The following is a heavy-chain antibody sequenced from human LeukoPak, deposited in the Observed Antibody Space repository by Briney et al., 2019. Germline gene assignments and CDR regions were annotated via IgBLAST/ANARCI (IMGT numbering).Heavy chain of an antibody. J-gene: IGHJ6*03. CDR3: ARDGGRGLYYMDV. V-gene: IGHV3-7*01. CDR2: IKQDGSEK. CDR1: GFTFSAYW. D-gene: IGHD6-25*01. Sequence: GGSLRLSCAASGFTFSAYWITWVRQAPGKGLEWVANIKQDGSEKYYVDSVKGRFTISRDNAKNTLYLQMNSLRAEDTAVYYCARDGGRGLYYMDVWGKGTTVTISS.